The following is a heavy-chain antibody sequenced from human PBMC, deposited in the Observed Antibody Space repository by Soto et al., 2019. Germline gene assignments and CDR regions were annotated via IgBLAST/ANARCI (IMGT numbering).Heavy chain of an antibody. V-gene: IGHV4-39*02. CDR1: GGSISSSSYY. J-gene: IGHJ4*02. CDR3: ARDKITGLFDY. D-gene: IGHD2-8*02. CDR2: IFYSGST. Sequence: PSETLSLTCTVSGGSISSSSYYWGCIRQPPGKGLEWIGSIFYSGSTYYNPSLKSRVTISVDTSKNQFSLKLSSVTAADTAVYYCARDKITGLFDYWGQGTLVTVSS.